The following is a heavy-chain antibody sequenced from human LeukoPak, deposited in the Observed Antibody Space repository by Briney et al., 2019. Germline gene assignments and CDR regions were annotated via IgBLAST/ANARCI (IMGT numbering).Heavy chain of an antibody. CDR3: ARDGGGSSDY. CDR1: GFSISSYY. V-gene: IGHV4-59*12. J-gene: IGHJ4*02. D-gene: IGHD5-24*01. CDR2: IYYSGST. Sequence: SETLSLTCTVSGFSISSYYWSWIRQPPGKGLEWIGYIYYSGSTNYNPSLMSRVTISVDTSKNQFSLKLSAVTAADTAVYYWARDGGGSSDYWGQGTLVTVAS.